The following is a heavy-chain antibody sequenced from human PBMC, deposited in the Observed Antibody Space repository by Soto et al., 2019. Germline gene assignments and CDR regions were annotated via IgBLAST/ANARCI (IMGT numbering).Heavy chain of an antibody. D-gene: IGHD6-13*01. J-gene: IGHJ4*02. CDR2: FDPEDGET. CDR1: GYTLTELS. V-gene: IGHV1-24*01. CDR3: ATPVRYSSSWYVFPY. Sequence: ASVKVSCKVSGYTLTELSMHWVRQAPGKGLEWMGGFDPEDGETIYAQKFQGRVTMTEDTSTDTAYMELSSLRSEDTAVYYCATPVRYSSSWYVFPYWGQGTLVPVSS.